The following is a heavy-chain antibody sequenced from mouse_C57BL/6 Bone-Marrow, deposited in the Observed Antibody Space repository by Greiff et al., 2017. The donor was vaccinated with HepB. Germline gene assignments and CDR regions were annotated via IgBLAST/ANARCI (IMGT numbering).Heavy chain of an antibody. V-gene: IGHV5-6*02. D-gene: IGHD1-1*01. CDR1: GFTFSSYG. CDR3: ARRNYYGSSYSFDY. J-gene: IGHJ2*01. Sequence: EVKLQESGGDLVKPGGSLKLSCAASGFTFSSYGMSWVRQTPDKRLEWVATISSGGSYTYYPDSVKGRFTISRDNAKNTLYLQMSSLKSEDTAMYYCARRNYYGSSYSFDYWGQGTTLTVSS. CDR2: ISSGGSYT.